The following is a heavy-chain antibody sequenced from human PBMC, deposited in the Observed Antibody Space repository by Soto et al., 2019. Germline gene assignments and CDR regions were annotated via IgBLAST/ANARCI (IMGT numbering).Heavy chain of an antibody. J-gene: IGHJ4*02. CDR2: IYWDDSK. D-gene: IGHD3-10*01. CDR3: AHKGSGSRAIDY. Sequence: GSGPTLVNPTQTLTLTCTFSGFSLSTSGVGVGWIRQPPGKALEWLAVIYWDDSKTYSPSLKSRLTITKDISRDQVVLTMTNMDPVDTATYYCAHKGSGSRAIDYWGQGALVTVSS. V-gene: IGHV2-5*02. CDR1: GFSLSTSGVG.